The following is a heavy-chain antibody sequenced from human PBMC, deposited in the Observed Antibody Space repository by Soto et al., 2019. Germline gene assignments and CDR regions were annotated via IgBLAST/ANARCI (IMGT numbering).Heavy chain of an antibody. V-gene: IGHV1-69*12. J-gene: IGHJ4*02. CDR1: GGTFSNYA. Sequence: QVQLVQSGAEVKKPGSSVKVSCKASGGTFSNYAVSWVRQAPGQGLEWMGGIIPIFGTSNYAQKFQGRVTITADESTSTAYMELNSLRSEDSAVYYCARAIGRTEAAHFDNWGQGTLVTVSS. D-gene: IGHD6-25*01. CDR3: ARAIGRTEAAHFDN. CDR2: IIPIFGTS.